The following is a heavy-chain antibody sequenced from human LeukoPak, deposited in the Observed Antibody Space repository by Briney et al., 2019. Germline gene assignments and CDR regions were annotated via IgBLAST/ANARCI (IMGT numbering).Heavy chain of an antibody. Sequence: GGSLRLSCAASGFTFGDYWMAWVRQAPGKGPEWVAKIKQDGSEKYFVDSVKGRFTISRDNAEESLYLQMNNLRAEDTAVYHCARDSMASFDYWGQGTLVTVSS. D-gene: IGHD5-24*01. CDR1: GFTFGDYW. CDR3: ARDSMASFDY. CDR2: IKQDGSEK. V-gene: IGHV3-7*01. J-gene: IGHJ4*02.